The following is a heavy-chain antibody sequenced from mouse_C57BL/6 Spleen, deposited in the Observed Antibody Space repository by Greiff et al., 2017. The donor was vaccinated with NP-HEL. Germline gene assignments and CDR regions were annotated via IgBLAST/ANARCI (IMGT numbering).Heavy chain of an antibody. V-gene: IGHV1-26*01. CDR3: ARMVTTPDWYFDV. D-gene: IGHD2-2*01. CDR2: INPNNGGT. Sequence: VQLQQSGPELVKPGASVKISCKASGYTFTDYYMNWVKQSHGKSLEWIGDINPNNGGTSYNQKFKGKATLTVDKSSSTAYMELRSLTSEDSAVYYCARMVTTPDWYFDVWGTGTTVTVSS. CDR1: GYTFTDYY. J-gene: IGHJ1*03.